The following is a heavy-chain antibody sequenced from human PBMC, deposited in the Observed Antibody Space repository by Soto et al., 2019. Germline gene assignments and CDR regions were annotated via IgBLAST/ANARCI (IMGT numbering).Heavy chain of an antibody. CDR3: ANLLNHQQLVQYYFDY. J-gene: IGHJ4*02. CDR2: ISGSGGST. D-gene: IGHD6-6*01. CDR1: GFTFSSYA. V-gene: IGHV3-23*01. Sequence: PGGSLRLSCAASGFTFSSYAMSWVRQAPGKGLEWVSAISGSGGSTYYADSVKGRFTISRDNSKNALYLQMNSLRAEDTAVYYCANLLNHQQLVQYYFDYWGQGPLVTVSS.